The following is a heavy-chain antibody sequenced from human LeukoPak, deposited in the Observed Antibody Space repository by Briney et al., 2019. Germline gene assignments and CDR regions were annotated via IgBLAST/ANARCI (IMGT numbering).Heavy chain of an antibody. V-gene: IGHV3-53*01. J-gene: IGHJ4*02. CDR3: SSYGGEWSGSSDFCY. Sequence: GGSLRLSRAASGFTVSSNYMSWVRQAPGKGLEWVSVIYSGGSTYYADSVKGRFTISRDNSKNTLYLQMNSLRAKDTAVYYWSSYGGEWSGSSDFCYWGQGNLVTVSS. D-gene: IGHD3-3*01. CDR2: IYSGGST. CDR1: GFTVSSNY.